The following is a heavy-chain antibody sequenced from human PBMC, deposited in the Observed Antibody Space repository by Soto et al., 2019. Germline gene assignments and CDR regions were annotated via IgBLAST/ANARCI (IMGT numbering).Heavy chain of an antibody. CDR1: GFTFSAFG. V-gene: IGHV3-30*03. CDR2: ISADGNRS. Sequence: QVQLVESGGGVVQPGRSLRLSCAASGFTFSAFGIHWVRQAPGKGLEWVAVISADGNRSYYVDSVKGRFTVSRDNSKTTLYLQMNSLRAEDTAVYYCASHSSGWYEGNLDYWGQGTPVTVSS. D-gene: IGHD6-19*01. J-gene: IGHJ4*02. CDR3: ASHSSGWYEGNLDY.